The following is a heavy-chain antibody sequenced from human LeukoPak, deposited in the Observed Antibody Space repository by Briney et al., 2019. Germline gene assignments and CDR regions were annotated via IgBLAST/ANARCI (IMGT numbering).Heavy chain of an antibody. CDR2: ISSSSSTI. CDR1: GFTFSSYS. CDR3: ATLEDIVVLPAAPLRLFDL. J-gene: IGHJ5*02. V-gene: IGHV3-48*01. D-gene: IGHD2-2*01. Sequence: GGSLRLSCAASGFTFSSYSMGWVRQAPGKGLEWVSYISSSSSTIYYADSVKGRFTISRDNAKNSLYLQMNSLRAEDTAVYYCATLEDIVVLPAAPLRLFDLWGQGTLVTVSS.